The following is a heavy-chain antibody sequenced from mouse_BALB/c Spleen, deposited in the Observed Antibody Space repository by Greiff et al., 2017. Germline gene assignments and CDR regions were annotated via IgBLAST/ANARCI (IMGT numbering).Heavy chain of an antibody. Sequence: EVKVVESGGGLVKPGGSLKLSCAASGFTFSSYAMSWVRQTPEKRLEWVASISSGGSTYYPDSVKGRFTISRDNARNILYLQMSSLRSEDTAMYYCARDAYYYGSSGLGAMDYWGQGTSVTVSS. CDR3: ARDAYYYGSSGLGAMDY. D-gene: IGHD1-1*01. J-gene: IGHJ4*01. CDR1: GFTFSSYA. CDR2: ISSGGST. V-gene: IGHV5-6-5*01.